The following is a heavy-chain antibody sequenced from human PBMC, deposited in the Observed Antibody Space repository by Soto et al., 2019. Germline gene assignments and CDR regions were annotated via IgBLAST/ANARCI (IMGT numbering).Heavy chain of an antibody. CDR2: IIPIFGTA. V-gene: IGHV1-69*06. CDR3: ARDIAKSDSWSGYYTYYYGMDV. CDR1: GGTFSSYA. D-gene: IGHD3-3*01. Sequence: VSCKASGGTFSSYAISWVRQAPGQGLEWMGGIIPIFGTANYAQKFQGRVTITADKSTSTAYMELSSLRSEDTAVYYCARDIAKSDSWSGYYTYYYGMDVWGQGTTVTVSS. J-gene: IGHJ6*02.